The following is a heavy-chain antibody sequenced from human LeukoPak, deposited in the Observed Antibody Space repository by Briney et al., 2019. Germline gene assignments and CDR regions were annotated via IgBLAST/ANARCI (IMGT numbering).Heavy chain of an antibody. CDR2: IYYSGST. CDR3: ARERFGKFDY. CDR1: GFPFSSYW. D-gene: IGHD3-10*01. V-gene: IGHV4-59*01. J-gene: IGHJ4*02. Sequence: PGGSLRLSCVASGFPFSSYWMTWVRQAPGKGLEWIGYIYYSGSTNYNPSLKSRVTISVDTSKNQFSLKLSSVTAADTAVYYCARERFGKFDYWGQGTLVTVSS.